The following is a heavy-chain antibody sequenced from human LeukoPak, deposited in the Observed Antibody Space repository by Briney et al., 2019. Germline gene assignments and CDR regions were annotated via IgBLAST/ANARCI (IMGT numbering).Heavy chain of an antibody. V-gene: IGHV3-30*02. Sequence: GGSLRLSCAASGFTFSGNGMHWVRQAPGKGLEWVAFIQYSGRTQYYAESVEGRFTISRDNSKNTLYLQMNSLRAEDTAVYYCAKGWQYGSTTHDAFDIWGQGTMVTVSS. CDR2: IQYSGRTQ. J-gene: IGHJ3*02. CDR1: GFTFSGNG. CDR3: AKGWQYGSTTHDAFDI. D-gene: IGHD2-2*01.